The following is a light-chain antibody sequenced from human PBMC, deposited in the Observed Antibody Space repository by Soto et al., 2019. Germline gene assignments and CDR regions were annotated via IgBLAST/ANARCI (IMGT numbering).Light chain of an antibody. V-gene: IGKV2-28*01. CDR2: LGS. CDR1: LSLLHRNGYNY. CDR3: MQSLQTPKT. J-gene: IGKJ1*01. Sequence: DIVLTQSPLSLAVTLGEPASISCRSSLSLLHRNGYNYVNWYLQKPGQSPQLLIHLGSNRASGVPDRFSGSGSGTDFTLQISRVEAEDVGVYHCMQSLQTPKTFGQGTKVVIK.